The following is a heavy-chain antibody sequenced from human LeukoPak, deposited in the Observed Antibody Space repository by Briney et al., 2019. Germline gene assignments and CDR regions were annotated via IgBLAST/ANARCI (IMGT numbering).Heavy chain of an antibody. CDR3: AAATGAPAGSYAFDI. CDR2: IVVGSGST. V-gene: IGHV1-58*01. D-gene: IGHD1-14*01. CDR1: GFTFTTSA. Sequence: SVKVSCKASGFTFTTSAVQWVRQARGQHLEWIGWIVVGSGSTNYAQKFQERVTITRDLSTGTAYMEVSSLRSEDTAVYYCAAATGAPAGSYAFDIWGQGTMVTVSS. J-gene: IGHJ3*02.